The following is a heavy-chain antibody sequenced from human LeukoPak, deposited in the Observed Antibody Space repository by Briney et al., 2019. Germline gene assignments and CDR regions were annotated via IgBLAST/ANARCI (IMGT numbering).Heavy chain of an antibody. D-gene: IGHD5-18*01. J-gene: IGHJ4*02. CDR1: GFTLGSHD. V-gene: IGHV3-13*01. CDR3: VREARGYHYTYFDY. Sequence: PGESLRLSCTASGFTLGSHDMHWVHQSPGQGLEWVAAVSSGFHAFFADSVQGRFTVSREDARNSLYLQMNSLRAGDTAVYYCVREARGYHYTYFDYWGQGTLVTVSS. CDR2: VSSGFHA.